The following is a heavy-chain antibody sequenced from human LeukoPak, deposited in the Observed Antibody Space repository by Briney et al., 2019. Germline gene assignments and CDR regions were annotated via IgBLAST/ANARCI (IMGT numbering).Heavy chain of an antibody. J-gene: IGHJ4*02. CDR3: VRAFGNSSGWDENYFDY. CDR1: GGSISRSSYY. D-gene: IGHD6-19*01. CDR2: IYYSGST. Sequence: SETLSLTCTVSGGSISRSSYYWGWIRQPPGKGLEWIGSIYYSGSTNYNPSLKSRVTISVDKSKNEFSLSLSSVTAADTAVYYCVRAFGNSSGWDENYFDYWGQGIQVTVSS. V-gene: IGHV4-39*07.